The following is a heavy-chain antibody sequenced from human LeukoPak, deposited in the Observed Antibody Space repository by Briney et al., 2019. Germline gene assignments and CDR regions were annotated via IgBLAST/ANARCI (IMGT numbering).Heavy chain of an antibody. CDR1: GFTVSSNY. D-gene: IGHD6-19*01. Sequence: RSGGSLRLSCAASGFTVSSNYMSWVRQAPGKGLEWVSVIYSGGSTYYADSVKGRFTISRDNSKNTLYLQMNSLRAEDTAVYYCARDPGGYSSGWFYWGQGTLVTVSS. V-gene: IGHV3-66*01. CDR3: ARDPGGYSSGWFY. CDR2: IYSGGST. J-gene: IGHJ4*02.